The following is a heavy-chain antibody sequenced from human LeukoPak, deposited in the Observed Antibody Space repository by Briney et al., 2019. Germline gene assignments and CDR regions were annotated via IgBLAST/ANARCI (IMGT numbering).Heavy chain of an antibody. J-gene: IGHJ3*02. D-gene: IGHD2/OR15-2a*01. CDR2: ISSSGTTK. Sequence: GGSLRLSCEASGFTFSNYWMSWVRQGPGKGLEWVSYISSSGTTKYYADSVKGRFTLSRDNAKKSLSLQMNSLRAEDTAIYYCARSNRDAFDMWGQGTVVTVSS. CDR3: ARSNRDAFDM. V-gene: IGHV3-48*04. CDR1: GFTFSNYW.